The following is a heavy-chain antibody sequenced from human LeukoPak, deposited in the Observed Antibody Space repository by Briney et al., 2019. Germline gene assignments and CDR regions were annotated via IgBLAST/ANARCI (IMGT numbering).Heavy chain of an antibody. Sequence: ASVKVSCKASGYTFTSYDINWVRQATGQGLEWMGWMNPNSGNTGYAQKFQGRVTITADKSTSTAYMELSSLRSEDTAVYYCARSKAARYYFDYWGQGTLVTVSS. D-gene: IGHD6-6*01. CDR3: ARSKAARYYFDY. CDR2: MNPNSGNT. CDR1: GYTFTSYD. V-gene: IGHV1-8*01. J-gene: IGHJ4*02.